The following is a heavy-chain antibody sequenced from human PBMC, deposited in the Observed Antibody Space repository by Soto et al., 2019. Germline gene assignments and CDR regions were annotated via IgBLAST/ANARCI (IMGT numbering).Heavy chain of an antibody. J-gene: IGHJ3*02. D-gene: IGHD2-15*01. CDR2: IKQDGSEK. Sequence: GESLKISCAASGFTFSSYWMSWVRQAPGKGLEWVANIKQDGSEKYYVDSVKGRFTISRDNAKNSLYLQMNSLRAEDTAVYYCARDLQGLVVVAATDAFDIWGQGTMVTVSS. CDR3: ARDLQGLVVVAATDAFDI. V-gene: IGHV3-7*01. CDR1: GFTFSSYW.